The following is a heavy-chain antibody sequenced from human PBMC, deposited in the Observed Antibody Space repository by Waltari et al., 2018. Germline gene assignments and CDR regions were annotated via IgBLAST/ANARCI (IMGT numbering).Heavy chain of an antibody. CDR2: IYYSGST. V-gene: IGHV4-59*01. CDR3: ARSPVWFGELFDY. D-gene: IGHD3-10*01. J-gene: IGHJ4*02. Sequence: QVQLQESGPGLVKPSETLSLPCTAPGGSISSYYWTGIRQPPGKGLEWIGYIYYSGSTNYNPSLKSRVTISVDTSKNQFSLKLSSVTAADTAVYYCARSPVWFGELFDYWGQGTLVTVSS. CDR1: GGSISSYY.